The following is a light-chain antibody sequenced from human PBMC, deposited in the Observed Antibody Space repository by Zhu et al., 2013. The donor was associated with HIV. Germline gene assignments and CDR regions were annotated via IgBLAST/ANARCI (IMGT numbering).Light chain of an antibody. V-gene: IGKV3-15*01. CDR2: NAF. Sequence: EIVMTQSPATLSVSPGERATFSCRASQSVNTNLAWYQQKPGQAPRLLIYNAFIRATGIPARFSGSGSGTEFTLTISSLQSEDFAVYYCQHYNNWPPYPFGQGTKLEI. CDR1: QSVNTN. J-gene: IGKJ2*01. CDR3: QHYNNWPPYP.